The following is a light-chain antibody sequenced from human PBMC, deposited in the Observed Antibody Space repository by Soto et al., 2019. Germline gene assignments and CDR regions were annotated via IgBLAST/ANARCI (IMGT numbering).Light chain of an antibody. CDR2: ASS. J-gene: IGKJ5*01. CDR1: QGISSY. Sequence: DIQLTQSPSFLSASIGDRVTITCRASQGISSYLAWYQQTPGRAPKLLIYASSTLQSGVPSRFSGSGSGTEFTLTISSLQPDDFATYYCQQVNIFPVTFGQGTRLDI. CDR3: QQVNIFPVT. V-gene: IGKV1-9*01.